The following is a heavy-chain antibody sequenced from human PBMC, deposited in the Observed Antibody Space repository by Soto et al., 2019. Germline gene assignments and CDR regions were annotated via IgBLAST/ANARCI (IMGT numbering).Heavy chain of an antibody. CDR3: AGAGFSYGHLLF. CDR1: GGPIKTGDYY. CDR2: VFYSGAT. J-gene: IGHJ4*02. Sequence: SETLSLTCNVSGGPIKTGDYYWNWIRQPPGKGLEWIGYVFYSGATNYSPSLKSRAAISMDTSKNQFSLSLTSVTAADTAVYYCAGAGFSYGHLLFWGQGIRVTVSS. D-gene: IGHD3-10*01. V-gene: IGHV4-30-4*01.